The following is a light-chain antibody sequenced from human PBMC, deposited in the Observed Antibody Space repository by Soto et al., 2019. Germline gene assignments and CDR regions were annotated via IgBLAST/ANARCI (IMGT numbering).Light chain of an antibody. CDR2: GAS. Sequence: IQFTQSPSFLSASIGDRVTITCRASQGISTYLAWYQQKPGKAPKSLIYGASTLQSGVPSRFSGAGSGTEFTLTISSLQPEDFATYYCQELNSYPRTFGPGTKVDIK. CDR3: QELNSYPRT. V-gene: IGKV1-9*01. CDR1: QGISTY. J-gene: IGKJ1*01.